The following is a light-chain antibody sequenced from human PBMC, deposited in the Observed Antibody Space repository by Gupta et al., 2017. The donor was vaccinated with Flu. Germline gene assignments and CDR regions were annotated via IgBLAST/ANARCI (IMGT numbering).Light chain of an antibody. V-gene: IGKV3-15*01. CDR1: QSAGSD. CDR3: QQYHKGPPIT. CDR2: AAS. Sequence: ASLSVSPGERATLSCRASQSAGSDLAWYQQRPGQSPRLLIYAASSRATGVPARFSGGGSGTEFTLTISSLQSEDLATYYCQQYHKGPPITIGQGTKVEF. J-gene: IGKJ1*01.